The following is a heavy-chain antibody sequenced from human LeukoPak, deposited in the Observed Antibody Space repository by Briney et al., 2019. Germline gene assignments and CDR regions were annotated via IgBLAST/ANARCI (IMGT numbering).Heavy chain of an antibody. CDR2: IYNSGST. Sequence: GGSLRLSCAASGFTVSSNFMSWVRQAPGKGLEWVSIIYNSGSTLYADSVKGRFSIPRDNSKNTLYLQMNSLRAEDTAVYYCARDRDSSIAASDWFDPWGQGTLVTVSS. D-gene: IGHD6-6*01. J-gene: IGHJ5*02. CDR3: ARDRDSSIAASDWFDP. V-gene: IGHV3-53*01. CDR1: GFTVSSNF.